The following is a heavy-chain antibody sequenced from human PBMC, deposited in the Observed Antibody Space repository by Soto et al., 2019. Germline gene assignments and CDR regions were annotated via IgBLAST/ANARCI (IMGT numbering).Heavy chain of an antibody. J-gene: IGHJ4*02. CDR2: ISSSSSTI. CDR3: ARDRSGYALDGFFDY. CDR1: GFTFSSYS. V-gene: IGHV3-48*02. D-gene: IGHD5-12*01. Sequence: PGGSLRLSCAASGFTFSSYSMNWVRQAPGKGLEWVSYISSSSSTIYYADSVKGRFTISRDNVKNSLYLQMNSLRDEDTAVYYCARDRSGYALDGFFDYWGQGTLVTVSS.